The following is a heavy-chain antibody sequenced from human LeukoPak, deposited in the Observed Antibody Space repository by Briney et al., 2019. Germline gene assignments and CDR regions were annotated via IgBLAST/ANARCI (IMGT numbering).Heavy chain of an antibody. V-gene: IGHV3-21*01. D-gene: IGHD2-2*01. CDR2: ISSTSAHI. J-gene: IGHJ3*02. CDR1: GFTFSSHW. CDR3: TSRYCTTTNCYSFDN. Sequence: GGSLRLSCTVGGFTFSSHWMSWVRQAPGKGLEWVSSISSTSAHIFYADSVKGRFSISRDNAKNSLYLQMNSLRVEDTAVYYCTSRYCTTTNCYSFDNWGHGTLVTVSS.